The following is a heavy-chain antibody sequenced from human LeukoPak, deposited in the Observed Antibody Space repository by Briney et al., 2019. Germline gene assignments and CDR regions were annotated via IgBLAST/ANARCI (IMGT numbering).Heavy chain of an antibody. CDR3: ARALHSPFDY. V-gene: IGHV3-23*01. CDR1: GFTFSSHA. J-gene: IGHJ4*02. Sequence: GGSLRLSCAASGFTFSSHAMAWVRQAPGKGLEWVSGISGSGGNTYYADSVKGRFTISRDNSKNTLYLQMNSLRAEDTAVYYCARALHSPFDYWGQGTLVTVSS. CDR2: ISGSGGNT. D-gene: IGHD2-21*01.